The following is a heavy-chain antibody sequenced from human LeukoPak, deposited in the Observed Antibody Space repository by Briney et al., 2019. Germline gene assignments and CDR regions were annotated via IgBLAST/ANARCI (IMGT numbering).Heavy chain of an antibody. V-gene: IGHV3-48*03. CDR2: ISSSGSTI. CDR3: ARDDNYYDTSGHFFDAFTL. D-gene: IGHD3-22*01. Sequence: GGSLRLSCAASGFTFSSYEMNWVRHAPGKGLEWVSYISSSGSTIYYADSVKGRFTISRDNAKNLLYLQMNSLRVEDTAVYFCARDDNYYDTSGHFFDAFTLWGQGTMVTVSS. J-gene: IGHJ3*01. CDR1: GFTFSSYE.